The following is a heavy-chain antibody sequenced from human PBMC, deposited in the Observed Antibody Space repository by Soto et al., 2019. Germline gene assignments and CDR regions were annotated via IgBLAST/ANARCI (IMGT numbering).Heavy chain of an antibody. V-gene: IGHV3-21*04. Sequence: PGGSLRLSCAASGFTFSSYSMNWVRQAPGKGLEWVSSISSSSSYIYYADSVKGRFTISRDNAKNSLYLQMNSLRAEDTAVYYCARDWPPYSTGWSLYFDYWGEGTLVTGSS. CDR2: ISSSSSYI. D-gene: IGHD6-19*01. J-gene: IGHJ4*02. CDR1: GFTFSSYS. CDR3: ARDWPPYSTGWSLYFDY.